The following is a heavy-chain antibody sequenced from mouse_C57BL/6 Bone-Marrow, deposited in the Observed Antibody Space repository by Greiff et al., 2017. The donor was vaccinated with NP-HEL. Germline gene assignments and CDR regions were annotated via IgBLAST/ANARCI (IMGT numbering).Heavy chain of an antibody. J-gene: IGHJ2*01. Sequence: QVQLQQPGAELVKPGASVKVSCKASGYTFTSYWMHWVKQRPGQGLEWIGRIHPSDSDTNYNQKFKGKATLTVDKSSSTANMQLSSLTSEDSAVYYCAMGDYYGSSYDYWGQGTTLTVSS. CDR2: IHPSDSDT. CDR3: AMGDYYGSSYDY. CDR1: GYTFTSYW. V-gene: IGHV1-74*01. D-gene: IGHD1-1*01.